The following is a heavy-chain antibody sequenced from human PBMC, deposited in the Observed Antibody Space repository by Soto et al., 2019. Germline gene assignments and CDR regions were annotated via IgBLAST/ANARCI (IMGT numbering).Heavy chain of an antibody. J-gene: IGHJ4*02. Sequence: GGSLRLSCAASGFTFNDYWMGWFRQAPGRGLEWVANIREDGSEKYYVDSVKGRFTISRDNAKNSLYLQMNSLRAEDTAVYYCAREITYFDYWGQGTLVTVSS. CDR2: IREDGSEK. CDR1: GFTFNDYW. V-gene: IGHV3-7*01. CDR3: AREITYFDY. D-gene: IGHD1-20*01.